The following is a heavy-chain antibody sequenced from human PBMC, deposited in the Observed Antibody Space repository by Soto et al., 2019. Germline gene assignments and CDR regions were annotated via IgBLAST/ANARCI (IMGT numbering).Heavy chain of an antibody. D-gene: IGHD2-15*01. CDR1: GYSFTSYA. J-gene: IGHJ6*02. Sequence: ASLNVSWKASGYSFTSYAISWLRQPPLQVLEWMGGISFYNNKTNYAQNLQGRVTMTTDTSTSTAYMELSRLRSDDTAVYYCARDSYGSCSGGSCNPYYYYGMDVWGQGTTVTVSS. CDR2: ISFYNNKT. V-gene: IGHV1-18*01. CDR3: ARDSYGSCSGGSCNPYYYYGMDV.